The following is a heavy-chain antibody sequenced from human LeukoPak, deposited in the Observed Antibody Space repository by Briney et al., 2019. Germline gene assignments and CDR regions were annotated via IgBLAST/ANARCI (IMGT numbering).Heavy chain of an antibody. CDR2: IYFGGAT. D-gene: IGHD5-12*01. V-gene: IGHV4-39*07. J-gene: IGHJ4*02. Sequence: PSETLSLTCSVSGDSITNYYWSWIRQPPGKGLEWIGSIYFGGATYYSPSPQGRVTISIDTSKNQFSLKLTSVTAADTAVYYCAGIDSGYDYVGYDYWGQGTLVTVSS. CDR1: GDSITNYY. CDR3: AGIDSGYDYVGYDY.